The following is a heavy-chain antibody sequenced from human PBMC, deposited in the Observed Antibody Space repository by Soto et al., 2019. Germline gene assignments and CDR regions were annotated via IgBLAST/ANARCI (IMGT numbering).Heavy chain of an antibody. CDR1: GGTFSSYA. Sequence: SVKVSCKASGGTFSSYAISWVRQAPGQGLEWMGGIIPIFGTANYAQKFQGRVTITADESTSTAYMELSSLRSEDTAVYYCAREDMATIKDYYYGMDVWGQGTTVTVSS. D-gene: IGHD5-12*01. CDR3: AREDMATIKDYYYGMDV. V-gene: IGHV1-69*13. J-gene: IGHJ6*02. CDR2: IIPIFGTA.